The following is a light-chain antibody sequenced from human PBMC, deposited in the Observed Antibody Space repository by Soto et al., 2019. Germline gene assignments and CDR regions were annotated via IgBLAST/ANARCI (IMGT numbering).Light chain of an antibody. CDR3: HQYNHWLTWT. J-gene: IGKJ1*01. CDR2: SAS. V-gene: IGKV3-15*01. Sequence: EIVLTQSPGTLSLSPGERATLSCRASQSVSSKLAWYQQRPGQAPRLLIYSASTRATGIPARFSGSGSGTEFTLTISSLQSEDFAVYYCHQYNHWLTWTFGQGTKVDI. CDR1: QSVSSK.